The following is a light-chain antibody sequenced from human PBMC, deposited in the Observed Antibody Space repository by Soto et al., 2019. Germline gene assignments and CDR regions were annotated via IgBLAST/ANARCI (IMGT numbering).Light chain of an antibody. J-gene: IGKJ3*01. CDR2: DAS. CDR1: QSVGSS. Sequence: EIVLTQSPDTLSLSPGERATLSSRASQSVGSSLAWYQQKPGQAPRLLIYDASKRATGIPARFSGSGSGTDFTLTISSLEPEDFAVYYCQQRSNWPPEVTFGPGTNVDIK. V-gene: IGKV3-11*01. CDR3: QQRSNWPPEVT.